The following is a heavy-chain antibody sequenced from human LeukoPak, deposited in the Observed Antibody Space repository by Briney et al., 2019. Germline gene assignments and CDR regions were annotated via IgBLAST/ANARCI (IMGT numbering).Heavy chain of an antibody. J-gene: IGHJ4*02. CDR1: GYTFTRYY. CDR2: INPSGGST. V-gene: IGHV1-46*01. Sequence: ASVKVSCKASGYTFTRYYMHWVRQAPGQGLEWMGIINPSGGSTSYAQKFQGRVTMTRDMSTSTVYMELSSLRSEDTAVYYCAREGYYDFWSGYYTGDGFDYWGQGTLVTVSS. D-gene: IGHD3-3*01. CDR3: AREGYYDFWSGYYTGDGFDY.